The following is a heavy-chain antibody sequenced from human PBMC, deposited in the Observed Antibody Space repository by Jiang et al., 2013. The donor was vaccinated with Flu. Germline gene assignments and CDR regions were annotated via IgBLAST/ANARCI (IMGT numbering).Heavy chain of an antibody. D-gene: IGHD3-10*01. V-gene: IGHV4-31*03. CDR1: GGSISSGGYY. CDR3: ARVGRYYYGSGSYYIDY. CDR2: IYYSGST. Sequence: GSGLVKPSQTLSLTCTVSGGSISSGGYYWSWIRQHPGKGLEWIGYIYYSGSTYYNPSLKSRVTISVDTSKNQFSLKLSSVTAADTAVYYCARVGRYYYGSGSYYIDYWGQGTLVTVSS. J-gene: IGHJ4*02.